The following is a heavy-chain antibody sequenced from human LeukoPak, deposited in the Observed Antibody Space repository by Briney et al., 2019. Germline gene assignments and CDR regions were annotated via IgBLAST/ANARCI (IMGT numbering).Heavy chain of an antibody. CDR2: INHSGRT. V-gene: IGHV4-34*01. Sequence: SETLSLTCAVYGGSFSDYFWGWIRQPPGKGLEWMGEINHSGRTYYNPSLKSRVTISVDTSKNQFSLNLSSVTAADTAVYYCARDVVVVPAAIHYGMDVWGQGTTVTVSS. CDR3: ARDVVVVPAAIHYGMDV. CDR1: GGSFSDYF. J-gene: IGHJ6*02. D-gene: IGHD2-2*01.